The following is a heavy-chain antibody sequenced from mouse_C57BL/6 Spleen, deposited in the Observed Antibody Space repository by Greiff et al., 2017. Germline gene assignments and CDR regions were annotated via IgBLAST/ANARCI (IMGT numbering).Heavy chain of an antibody. Sequence: VQLQQSGAELVKPGASVKLSCKASGYTFTSYWMHWVKQRPGRGLEWIGRIDPNSGGTKYNEKFKSKATLTVDKPSSTAYMQLSSLTSEDSAVYYCATITTVVPYYAMDYWGQGTSVTVSS. J-gene: IGHJ4*01. D-gene: IGHD1-1*01. CDR3: ATITTVVPYYAMDY. CDR1: GYTFTSYW. CDR2: IDPNSGGT. V-gene: IGHV1-72*01.